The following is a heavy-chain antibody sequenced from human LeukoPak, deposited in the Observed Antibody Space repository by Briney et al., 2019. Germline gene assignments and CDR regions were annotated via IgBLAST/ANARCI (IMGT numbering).Heavy chain of an antibody. CDR3: ARGGLFKYFFDY. D-gene: IGHD2-15*01. J-gene: IGHJ4*02. CDR2: INTDESKI. V-gene: IGHV3-74*01. Sequence: HPGGSLRLSCAASGFTFSSHWMHWVRQTPGKGLVWFSRINTDESKINHADSVKGRFTISRDNAKNMLYLQMNSLRAEDTAVYYCARGGLFKYFFDYWGQGTPVTVSS. CDR1: GFTFSSHW.